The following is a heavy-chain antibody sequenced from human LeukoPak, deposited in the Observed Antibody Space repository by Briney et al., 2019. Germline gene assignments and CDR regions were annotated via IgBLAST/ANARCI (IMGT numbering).Heavy chain of an antibody. V-gene: IGHV3-48*04. CDR2: ISSSSSTI. CDR3: ARAWAYGGYY. CDR1: GFTFSSYS. Sequence: GGSLRLSCAASGFTFSSYSMNWVRQAPGKGREWVSYISSSSSTIYYVVSVKGRFTISRDNAKNSLYLQMNSLRAEDTAVYYCARAWAYGGYYWGQGTLVTVSS. D-gene: IGHD4/OR15-4a*01. J-gene: IGHJ4*02.